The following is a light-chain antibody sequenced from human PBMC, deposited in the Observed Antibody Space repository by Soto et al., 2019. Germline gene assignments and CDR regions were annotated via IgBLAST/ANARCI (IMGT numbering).Light chain of an antibody. Sequence: DIQLTQSPSSLSASVGDRATITCRASQSITSYLNWYQQKPGKAPTLLIYTASILQSGVPSRFSGSGSGTDFTLTISSLQPEDFATYYCQQSRSIPLTFGGGTKVDNK. V-gene: IGKV1-39*01. CDR2: TAS. J-gene: IGKJ4*01. CDR3: QQSRSIPLT. CDR1: QSITSY.